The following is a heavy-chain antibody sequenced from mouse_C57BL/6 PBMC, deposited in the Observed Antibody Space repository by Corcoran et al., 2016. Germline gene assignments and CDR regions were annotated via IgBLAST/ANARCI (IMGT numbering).Heavy chain of an antibody. Sequence: QVQLKQSGAELVRPGASVKLSCKASGYTFTDYYINWVKQRPGQGLEWIARIYPGSGNTYYNEKFKGKATLTADKSSSTAYMELRSLTSEDSAVYFCARSVYYGNSYYFDYWGQGTTLTVSS. CDR1: GYTFTDYY. CDR2: IYPGSGNT. CDR3: ARSVYYGNSYYFDY. D-gene: IGHD2-1*01. J-gene: IGHJ2*01. V-gene: IGHV1-76*01.